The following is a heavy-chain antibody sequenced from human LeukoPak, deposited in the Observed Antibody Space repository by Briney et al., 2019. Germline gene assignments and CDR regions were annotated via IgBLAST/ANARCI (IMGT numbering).Heavy chain of an antibody. CDR3: ARGLVRGLRTTNWFDP. CDR2: INHSGST. V-gene: IGHV4-34*01. Sequence: KPSETLSLTCAVYGGSFSGYYWSWIRQPPGKGLEWGGEINHSGSTNYNPSLKSRVTISVDTPKNQFSLKLSSVTAADTAVYYCARGLVRGLRTTNWFDPWGQGTLVTVSS. D-gene: IGHD3-10*01. CDR1: GGSFSGYY. J-gene: IGHJ5*02.